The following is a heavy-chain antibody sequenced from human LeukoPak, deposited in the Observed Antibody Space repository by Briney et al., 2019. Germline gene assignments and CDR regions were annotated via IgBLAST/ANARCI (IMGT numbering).Heavy chain of an antibody. Sequence: SETLSLTCTVSGGSITSYYWSWIRQPPGKGLEWIGYTDYSGSTNYNPSLKSRVTISLDTSKNQFSLKLSSVTAADTAVYYCARGGLWFGEYYGDYWGQGTLVTVSS. CDR2: TDYSGST. V-gene: IGHV4-59*01. D-gene: IGHD3-10*01. CDR1: GGSITSYY. CDR3: ARGGLWFGEYYGDY. J-gene: IGHJ4*02.